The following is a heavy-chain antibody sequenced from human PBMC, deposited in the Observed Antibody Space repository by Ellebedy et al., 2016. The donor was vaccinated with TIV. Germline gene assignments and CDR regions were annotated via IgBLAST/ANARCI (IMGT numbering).Heavy chain of an antibody. CDR3: AKGIAAAGYYMDV. CDR2: SP. J-gene: IGHJ6*03. V-gene: IGHV1-46*01. Sequence: SPTYAQKFRGRVTMTTDTSTSTVYMEMSSLISEDTAVYYCAKGIAAAGYYMDVWGKGTTVTVSS. D-gene: IGHD6-13*01.